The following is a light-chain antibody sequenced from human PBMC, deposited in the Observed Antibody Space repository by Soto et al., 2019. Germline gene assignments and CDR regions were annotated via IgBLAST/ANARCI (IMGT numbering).Light chain of an antibody. Sequence: EIVLTQSPATLSLSPGERATLSCGASQSVSSSYLAWYQQKPGLAPRLLMYDTSSRATGIPDRFSGSGSGTDFTLTISRLEPEDFAVYYCQQYDGSPLTFGGGTKV. CDR1: QSVSSSY. V-gene: IGKV3D-20*01. J-gene: IGKJ4*01. CDR3: QQYDGSPLT. CDR2: DTS.